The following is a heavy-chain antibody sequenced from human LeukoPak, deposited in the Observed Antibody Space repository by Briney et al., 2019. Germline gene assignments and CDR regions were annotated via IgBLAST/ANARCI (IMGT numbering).Heavy chain of an antibody. CDR3: ARGTSSSWYSLLDY. CDR2: INHSGST. CDR1: GGSFSGYY. J-gene: IGHJ4*02. D-gene: IGHD6-13*01. V-gene: IGHV4-34*01. Sequence: PSETLSLTCAVYGGSFSGYYWSWIRQPPGKGLEWIGEINHSGSTNYNPSLKSRVTISVDTSKNQFSLKLSSVTAADTAVYYCARGTSSSWYSLLDYWGQGTLVTVSS.